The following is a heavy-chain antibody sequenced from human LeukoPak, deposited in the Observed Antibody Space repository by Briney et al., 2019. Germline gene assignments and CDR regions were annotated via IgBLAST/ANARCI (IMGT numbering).Heavy chain of an antibody. Sequence: SETLSLTCTVSGGSIGSSSYYWGWIRQPPGKGLEWIGRIYYSGSTYYNPSLKSRVTISVDTSKNQFSLKLSSVTAADTAVYYCASVGANIVVVPAANVGYWGQGTLVTVSS. D-gene: IGHD2-2*01. J-gene: IGHJ4*02. V-gene: IGHV4-39*01. CDR2: IYYSGST. CDR1: GGSIGSSSYY. CDR3: ASVGANIVVVPAANVGY.